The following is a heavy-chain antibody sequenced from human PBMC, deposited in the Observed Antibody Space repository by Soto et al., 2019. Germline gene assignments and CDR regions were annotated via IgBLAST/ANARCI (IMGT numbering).Heavy chain of an antibody. D-gene: IGHD3-3*01. Sequence: XVKVSCKASGYTFTSYGISCVRHAPGQGLEWMGRTSAYNGKTNYAQKLQGRVTMTTDTSTSTAYMELRSLRSDETAVYYCARDSSRFLEWLSPDFDYWGQGTLVTVSS. CDR2: TSAYNGKT. CDR1: GYTFTSYG. V-gene: IGHV1-18*01. CDR3: ARDSSRFLEWLSPDFDY. J-gene: IGHJ4*02.